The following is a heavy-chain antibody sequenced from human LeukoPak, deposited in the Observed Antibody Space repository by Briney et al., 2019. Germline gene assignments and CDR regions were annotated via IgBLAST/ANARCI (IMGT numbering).Heavy chain of an antibody. D-gene: IGHD4-17*01. J-gene: IGHJ3*01. CDR3: ATGRAYGDYFDAFDV. CDR2: INPNSGGT. V-gene: IGHV1-2*02. Sequence: ASVKVSCKASGYTFTCYYMHWVRQAPGQGLEWMGWINPNSGGTNYAQKFQGRVTMTRDTSITTAYMELSRLRSDDTAVYYCATGRAYGDYFDAFDVWGQGTKVTVSS. CDR1: GYTFTCYY.